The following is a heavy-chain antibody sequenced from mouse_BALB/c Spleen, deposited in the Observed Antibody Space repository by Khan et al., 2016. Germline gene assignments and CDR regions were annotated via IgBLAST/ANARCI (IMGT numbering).Heavy chain of an antibody. V-gene: IGHV3-2*02. CDR1: GYSITSDYA. J-gene: IGHJ2*01. D-gene: IGHD1-1*01. CDR2: RSDSGST. CDR3: ALSPIFYSGSEGDY. Sequence: EVQLEESGPGLVKPSQSLSLTCTVTGYSITSDYAWKWIQPLPENKQWGMSNRSDSGSTSYTPSLKRRISITRDTAKNQFFLQLTTLNTEDTATYYCALSPIFYSGSEGDYWRQGTTLTVSS.